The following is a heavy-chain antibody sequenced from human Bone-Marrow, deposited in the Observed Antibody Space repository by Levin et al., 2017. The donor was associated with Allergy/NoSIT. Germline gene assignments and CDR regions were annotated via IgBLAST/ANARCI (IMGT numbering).Heavy chain of an antibody. CDR3: ARDREFKDVVITTFDY. J-gene: IGHJ4*02. D-gene: IGHD3-22*01. CDR2: INPNSGGT. V-gene: IGHV1-2*06. CDR1: GYTFTGYY. Sequence: PGASVKVSCKASGYTFTGYYMHWVRQAPGQGLEWMGRINPNSGGTNYAQKFQGRVTMTRDTSISTAYMELSRLRSDDTAVYYCARDREFKDVVITTFDYWGQGTLVTVSS.